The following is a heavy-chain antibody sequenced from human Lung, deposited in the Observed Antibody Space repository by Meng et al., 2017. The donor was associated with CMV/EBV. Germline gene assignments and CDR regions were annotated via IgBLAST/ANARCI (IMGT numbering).Heavy chain of an antibody. CDR1: GYTFTSYW. V-gene: IGHV5-51*01. Sequence: XVSXXGSGYTFTSYWIGWVRQIPGKGLEWMGIIYPDDSDTRYSPSFQGQVTISADTSISTAYLQWSSLKASDTAMYYCARRYCSSTSRYRFDRNWFEPLGQETXV. CDR2: IYPDDSDT. J-gene: IGHJ5*02. D-gene: IGHD2-2*02. CDR3: ARRYCSSTSRYRFDRNWFEP.